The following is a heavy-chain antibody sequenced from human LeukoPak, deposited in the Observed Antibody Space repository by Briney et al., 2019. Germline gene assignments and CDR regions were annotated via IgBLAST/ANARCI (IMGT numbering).Heavy chain of an antibody. J-gene: IGHJ5*02. CDR3: ARHAWGSSWYYWFDP. V-gene: IGHV4-39*01. CDR1: GGSISSSSHY. CDR2: IYDSGST. Sequence: SETLSLTCTVSGGSISSSSHYWGWIRQPPGTGLEWIGSIYDSGSTYYNPSLKSRATISVDTSKNQFSLKLTSMTAADTAVYYCARHAWGSSWYYWFDPWGQGTLVTVSS. D-gene: IGHD6-13*01.